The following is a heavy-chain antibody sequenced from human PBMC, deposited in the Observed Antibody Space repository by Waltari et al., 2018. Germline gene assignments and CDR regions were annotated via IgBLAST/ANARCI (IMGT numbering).Heavy chain of an antibody. J-gene: IGHJ4*02. CDR3: VRLLGITAAAKYFDY. Sequence: QVQLQESGPGLVKPSETLSLTCTVSGASISDYYWTWIRQPPGKGLEWIGYRYYSGSTNYNPSLNSRVTMSVDTSKKQFSLKLTSVTAADTAVYYCVRLLGITAAAKYFDYWSQGTLVTVSS. V-gene: IGHV4-59*08. CDR1: GASISDYY. CDR2: RYYSGST. D-gene: IGHD6-13*01.